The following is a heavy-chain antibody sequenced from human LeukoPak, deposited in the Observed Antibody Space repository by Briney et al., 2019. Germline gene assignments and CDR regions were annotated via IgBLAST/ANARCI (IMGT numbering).Heavy chain of an antibody. J-gene: IGHJ6*03. V-gene: IGHV4-34*01. CDR1: GGSFSGYY. CDR2: INYLGTT. CDR3: ARGLTGTMVRFSNYFYMDV. D-gene: IGHD1-1*01. Sequence: EASETLSLTCGVHGGSFSGYYWTWIRQALGKGLELIGEINYLGTTSYNPSLKSRVTLSVDTSKNQFSLRLRSVTAADTAVYYCARGLTGTMVRFSNYFYMDVWGNGTTVSVSS.